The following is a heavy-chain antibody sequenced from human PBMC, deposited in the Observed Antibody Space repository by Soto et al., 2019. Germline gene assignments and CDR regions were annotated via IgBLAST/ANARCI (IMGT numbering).Heavy chain of an antibody. CDR2: MNPNSGHT. CDR1: GYTFTSFD. J-gene: IGHJ4*02. D-gene: IGHD1-1*01. CDR3: TRGRNSGDGYNGGGY. Sequence: ASEKVSWKASGYTFTSFDINWVRQATGQGLEWMGWMNPNSGHTGYAQKFQGRVTMTRDTSISTAYMELSSLRYEDTAVYYCTRGRNSGDGYNGGGYWGQGTLVTVSS. V-gene: IGHV1-8*01.